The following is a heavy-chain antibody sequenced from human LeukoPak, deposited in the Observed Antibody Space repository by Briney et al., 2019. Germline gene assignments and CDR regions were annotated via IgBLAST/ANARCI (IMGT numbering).Heavy chain of an antibody. V-gene: IGHV1-2*06. CDR1: GYTFTGYY. J-gene: IGHJ4*02. Sequence: ASVKVSCKASGYTFTGYYIHWVRQAPGQGLEWMGRINPNSGGTNYAQKFQGRVTMTRDTSISTAYMELSRLRSDDTAVYYCARLEEVTSFDYWGQGTLVTVSS. D-gene: IGHD4-17*01. CDR2: INPNSGGT. CDR3: ARLEEVTSFDY.